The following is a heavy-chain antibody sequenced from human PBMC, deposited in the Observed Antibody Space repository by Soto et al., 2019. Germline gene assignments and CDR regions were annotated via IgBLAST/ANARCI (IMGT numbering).Heavy chain of an antibody. Sequence: SVKVSCKASGGTFSSYSISWVRQAPGQGLECMGWIIPIFGTANYAQKFQGRVTITADESTSTAYMELSSLRSEDTAVYYCARDKVAVADYYYYGMDVWGQGTTVTVSS. CDR1: GGTFSSYS. CDR3: ARDKVAVADYYYYGMDV. J-gene: IGHJ6*02. V-gene: IGHV1-69*13. CDR2: IIPIFGTA. D-gene: IGHD6-19*01.